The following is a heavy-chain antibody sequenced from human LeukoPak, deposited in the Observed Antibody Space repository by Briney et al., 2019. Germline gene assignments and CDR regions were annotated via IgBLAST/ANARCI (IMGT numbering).Heavy chain of an antibody. V-gene: IGHV3-21*01. Sequence: GGSLRLSCAASGFTFSSYSMNWVRQAPGKGLEWVSSISSSSSYIYYADSVKGRFTISRDNAKNSLYLQMNSLRAEDTAVYYCARGSNYDISANDAFDIWGQGTMVTVSS. D-gene: IGHD3-9*01. CDR3: ARGSNYDISANDAFDI. CDR1: GFTFSSYS. CDR2: ISSSSSYI. J-gene: IGHJ3*02.